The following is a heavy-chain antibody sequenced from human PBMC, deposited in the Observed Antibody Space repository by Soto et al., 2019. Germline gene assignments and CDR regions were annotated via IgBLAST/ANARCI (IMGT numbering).Heavy chain of an antibody. D-gene: IGHD2-2*01. Sequence: SETLSLTCAVYGGSFSGYYWSWIRQPPGKGLEWIGEINHSGSTNYNPSLKSRVTVSVDTSKNQFSLKLSSVTAADTAVYHCVRSLACTSTSCCGGNRFDPWGQGTLDTVSS. J-gene: IGHJ5*02. CDR1: GGSFSGYY. V-gene: IGHV4-34*01. CDR2: INHSGST. CDR3: VRSLACTSTSCCGGNRFDP.